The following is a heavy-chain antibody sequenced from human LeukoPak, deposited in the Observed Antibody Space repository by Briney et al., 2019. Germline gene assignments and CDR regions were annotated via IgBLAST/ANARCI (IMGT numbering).Heavy chain of an antibody. J-gene: IGHJ3*02. CDR2: IGGDNTK. Sequence: PGGSLRLSCAASGFSFSSYSMNWVRQAPGKGLEWVSYIGGDNTKYYADSVRGRFTISRDNAKNSLYLQMNNLRPDETAVYYCARWIWDNAFDIWGQGTMVTVSS. CDR3: ARWIWDNAFDI. D-gene: IGHD2-2*03. V-gene: IGHV3-48*01. CDR1: GFSFSSYS.